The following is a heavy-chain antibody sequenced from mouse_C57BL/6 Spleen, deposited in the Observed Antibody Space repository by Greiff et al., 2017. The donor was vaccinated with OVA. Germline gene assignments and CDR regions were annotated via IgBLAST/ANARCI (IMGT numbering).Heavy chain of an antibody. CDR1: GYTFTSYG. CDR3: ARLDDYDGVLFAY. V-gene: IGHV1-81*01. CDR2: IYPRSGNT. Sequence: VKLQESGAELARPGASVKLSCKASGYTFTSYGISWVKQRTGQGLEWIGEIYPRSGNTYYNEKFKGKATLTADKSSSTAYMELRSLTSEDSAVYFCARLDDYDGVLFAYWGQGTLVTVSA. D-gene: IGHD2-4*01. J-gene: IGHJ3*01.